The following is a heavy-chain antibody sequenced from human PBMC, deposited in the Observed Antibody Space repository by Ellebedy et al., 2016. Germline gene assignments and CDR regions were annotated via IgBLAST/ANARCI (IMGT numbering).Heavy chain of an antibody. CDR1: GGTFSSYA. CDR2: IIPIFGTE. V-gene: IGHV1-69*13. J-gene: IGHJ5*02. CDR3: AGRPPYYYDSSGYHNWFDP. Sequence: SVKVSCXASGGTFSSYAISWVRQAPGQGLEWMGGIIPIFGTENYAQKFQGRVTITADESTSTAYMELSSLRAEDTAVYYCAGRPPYYYDSSGYHNWFDPWGQGTLVTVSS. D-gene: IGHD3-22*01.